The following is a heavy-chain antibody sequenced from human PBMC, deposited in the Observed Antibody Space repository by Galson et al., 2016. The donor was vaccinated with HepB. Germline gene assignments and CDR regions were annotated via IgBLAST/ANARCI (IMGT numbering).Heavy chain of an antibody. V-gene: IGHV3-33*06. J-gene: IGHJ4*02. CDR3: AKDYSGYYFDGTGYYNAFDY. CDR2: IWYDGTNE. Sequence: SLRLSCAASGFTFSSYGIHWVRQAPGKGLEWVALIWYDGTNEYYADSVKGRFTISRDNSKNTLYLEMTSLREEDTAVYYCAKDYSGYYFDGTGYYNAFDYWGQGALVTVSS. D-gene: IGHD3-22*01. CDR1: GFTFSSYG.